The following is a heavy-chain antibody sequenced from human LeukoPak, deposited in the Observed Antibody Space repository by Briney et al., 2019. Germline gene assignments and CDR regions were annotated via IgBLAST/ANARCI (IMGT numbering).Heavy chain of an antibody. Sequence: PGGSLRLSCAASGFSLGDYTMHWVRQAPGRGLEWVSLITRDGRRTYYADSVKGRFTISRDNSKNSLYLHMNSLRTEDTASYFCATERSRYFDYWGQGTLVTVSS. CDR3: ATERSRYFDY. D-gene: IGHD3-16*01. J-gene: IGHJ4*02. CDR1: GFSLGDYT. V-gene: IGHV3-43*01. CDR2: ITRDGRRT.